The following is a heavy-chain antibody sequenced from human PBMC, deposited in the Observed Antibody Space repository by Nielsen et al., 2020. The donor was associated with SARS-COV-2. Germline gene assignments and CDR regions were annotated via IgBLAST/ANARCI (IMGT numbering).Heavy chain of an antibody. CDR3: ARGNPFTVWFGELTGRNAMDV. Sequence: GESLKISCAASGFTFSSYAMHWVRQAPGKGLEWVAVISYDGSNKYYADSVKGRFTISRDNAKNSLYLQMNSLRAEDTAVYYCARGNPFTVWFGELTGRNAMDVWGQGTTVTVSS. CDR2: ISYDGSNK. D-gene: IGHD3-10*01. J-gene: IGHJ6*02. V-gene: IGHV3-30-3*01. CDR1: GFTFSSYA.